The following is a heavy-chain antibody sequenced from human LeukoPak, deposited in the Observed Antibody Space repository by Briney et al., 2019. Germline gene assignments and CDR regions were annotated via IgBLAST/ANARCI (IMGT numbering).Heavy chain of an antibody. CDR2: INPNSGGT. D-gene: IGHD2-21*01. CDR3: ARADRLHGGPYLIGP. Sequence: ASVKVSCKTSGYSFTDYYMHWVRQASGQGPEWMGWINPNSGGTSSAQKFQGKVTMTRDTSITTVYMEVSWLTSDDTAIYYCARADRLHGGPYLIGPWGQGTLVTVSS. J-gene: IGHJ5*02. CDR1: GYSFTDYY. V-gene: IGHV1-2*02.